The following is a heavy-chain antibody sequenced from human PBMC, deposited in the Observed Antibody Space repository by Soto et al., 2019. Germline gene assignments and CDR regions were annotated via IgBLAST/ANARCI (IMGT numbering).Heavy chain of an antibody. CDR3: ARPSFYDFWSGYYLASALDY. D-gene: IGHD3-3*01. V-gene: IGHV3-7*01. CDR2: IKQDGSEK. J-gene: IGHJ4*02. Sequence: PGGSLRLSCAASGFTFSSYWMSWVRQAPGKGLEWVANIKQDGSEKYYVDSVKGRFTISRDNAKNSLYLQMNSLRAEDTAVYYCARPSFYDFWSGYYLASALDYWGQGTLVTVSS. CDR1: GFTFSSYW.